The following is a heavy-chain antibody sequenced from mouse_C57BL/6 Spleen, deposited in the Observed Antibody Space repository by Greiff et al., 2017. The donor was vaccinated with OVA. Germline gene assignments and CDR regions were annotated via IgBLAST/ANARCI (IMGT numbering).Heavy chain of an antibody. Sequence: QVQLQQSGPELVKPGASVKISCKASGYAFSSSWMNWVKQRPGKGLEWIGRIYPGDGDTNYNGKLKGEATLTADKSSSTAYMQRSSLTSEDSAVYVCAGGYGSSYGCDYWGQGTTLTVSS. CDR3: AGGYGSSYGCDY. V-gene: IGHV1-82*01. D-gene: IGHD1-1*01. CDR1: GYAFSSSW. CDR2: IYPGDGDT. J-gene: IGHJ2*01.